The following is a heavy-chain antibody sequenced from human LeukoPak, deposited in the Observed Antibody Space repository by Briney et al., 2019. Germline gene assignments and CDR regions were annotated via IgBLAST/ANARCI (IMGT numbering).Heavy chain of an antibody. V-gene: IGHV3-21*01. CDR3: ARDEVVVAAELDY. Sequence: GGSLRLSCAASGFTFSSYSMNWVRQAPGKGLEWVSSISSSSSYIYYADSVKGRFTFSRDNAKSSLYLQMNSLRAEDTAVYYCARDEVVVAAELDYWGQGTLVTVSS. J-gene: IGHJ4*02. D-gene: IGHD2-15*01. CDR2: ISSSSSYI. CDR1: GFTFSSYS.